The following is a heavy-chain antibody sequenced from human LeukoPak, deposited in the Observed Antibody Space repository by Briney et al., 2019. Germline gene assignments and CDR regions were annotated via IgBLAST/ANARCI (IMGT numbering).Heavy chain of an antibody. Sequence: PSETLSLTRTVSGGSISSYYWSWIRQPPGKGLEWIGYIYYSGSTNYNPSLKSRVTISVDTSKNQFSLKLSSVTAADTAVYYCARGLEWLQYYFDYWGQGTLVTVSS. V-gene: IGHV4-59*01. D-gene: IGHD3-3*01. CDR1: GGSISSYY. CDR3: ARGLEWLQYYFDY. CDR2: IYYSGST. J-gene: IGHJ4*02.